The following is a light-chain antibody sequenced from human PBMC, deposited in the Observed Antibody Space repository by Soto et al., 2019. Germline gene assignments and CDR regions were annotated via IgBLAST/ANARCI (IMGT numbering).Light chain of an antibody. CDR3: SSYTNSNTLV. Sequence: QSALTQPASVSGSPGQSITISCTGTSSDVGGYNYVSWYQHYPGKAPKLMIYDVDTRPSGVSNRFSGSKSGTTASLTISGLQADDEADYYCSSYTNSNTLVFGSGTKLTVL. CDR1: SSDVGGYNY. J-gene: IGLJ1*01. CDR2: DVD. V-gene: IGLV2-14*03.